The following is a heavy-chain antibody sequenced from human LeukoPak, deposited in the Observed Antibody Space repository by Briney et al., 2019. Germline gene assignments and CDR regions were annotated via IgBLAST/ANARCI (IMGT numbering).Heavy chain of an antibody. Sequence: GGSLRLSCAASGFTFSSYSMNWVRQAPGKGLEWVSSISSSSSYIYYADSVKGRFTISRDNAKNSLYLQMNSLRAEDTAVYYCASRYSSGYGRDHWGQGTLVTVSS. CDR3: ASRYSSGYGRDH. CDR2: ISSSSSYI. CDR1: GFTFSSYS. J-gene: IGHJ4*02. V-gene: IGHV3-21*01. D-gene: IGHD6-19*01.